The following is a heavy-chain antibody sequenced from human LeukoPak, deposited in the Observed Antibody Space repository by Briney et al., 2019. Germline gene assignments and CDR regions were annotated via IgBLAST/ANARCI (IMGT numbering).Heavy chain of an antibody. V-gene: IGHV3-48*03. J-gene: IGHJ4*02. CDR1: GFTFSSYE. D-gene: IGHD4-23*01. Sequence: PGGSLRLSCAASGFTFSSYEMNWVRQAPGKGLGWVSYISSSGSTIYYADSVKGRFTISRDNAKNSLYLQMNSLRAEDTAVYYCARDNGGNSPNFWGQGTPVTVSS. CDR3: ARDNGGNSPNF. CDR2: ISSSGSTI.